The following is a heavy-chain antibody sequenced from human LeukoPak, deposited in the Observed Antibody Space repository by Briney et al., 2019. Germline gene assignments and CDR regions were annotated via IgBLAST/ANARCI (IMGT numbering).Heavy chain of an antibody. V-gene: IGHV3-53*01. CDR1: GFTVSSNY. J-gene: IGHJ3*02. CDR2: IYSGGST. Sequence: GGSLRLSCAASGFTVSSNYMSWVRQAPGKGLEWVSVIYSGGSTYYADSVKGRFTISRDNSKNTLYLQMNSLRAEDTAVYYCARSYCSSTSCYIFGAFDIWGQGTMVTVSS. CDR3: ARSYCSSTSCYIFGAFDI. D-gene: IGHD2-2*02.